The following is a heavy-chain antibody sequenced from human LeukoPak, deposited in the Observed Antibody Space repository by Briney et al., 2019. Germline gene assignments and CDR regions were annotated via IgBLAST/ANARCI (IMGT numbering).Heavy chain of an antibody. D-gene: IGHD6-13*01. Sequence: GGSLRLSCAASGFTFSGYSMNWVRQASGKGLEWVSSVSSGSTYINYADSVKGRFTISRENAKNSLYLQMNNLRAEDTAVYYCARDSLGITAAGGYYFDYWGQGTLVTVSS. CDR1: GFTFSGYS. V-gene: IGHV3-21*01. CDR3: ARDSLGITAAGGYYFDY. CDR2: VSSGSTYI. J-gene: IGHJ4*02.